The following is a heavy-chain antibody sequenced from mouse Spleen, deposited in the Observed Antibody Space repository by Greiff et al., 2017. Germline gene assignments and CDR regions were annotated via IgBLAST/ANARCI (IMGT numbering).Heavy chain of an antibody. J-gene: IGHJ1*01. V-gene: IGHV1-55*01. D-gene: IGHD2-1*01. Sequence: QVQLQQPGAELVKPGASVKMSCKASGYTFTSYWITWVKQRPGQGLEWIGDIYPGSGSTNYNEKFKSKATLTVDTSSSTAYMQLSSLTSEDSAVYYCASGDGKDSYWYFDVWGAGTTVTVSS. CDR1: GYTFTSYW. CDR2: IYPGSGST. CDR3: ASGDGKDSYWYFDV.